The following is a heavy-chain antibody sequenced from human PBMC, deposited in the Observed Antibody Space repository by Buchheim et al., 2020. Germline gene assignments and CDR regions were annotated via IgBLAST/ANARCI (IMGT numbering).Heavy chain of an antibody. Sequence: QVQLQQWGAGLLKPSETLSLTCAVYGGSFSGYYWSWIRQPPGKGLEWIGEINHSGSTNYNPSLKSRVTISVDTSQNQFSLKLSSVTAADTAVYYCARGSGIAVAGTFDYWGQGTL. CDR2: INHSGST. D-gene: IGHD6-19*01. V-gene: IGHV4-34*01. CDR3: ARGSGIAVAGTFDY. J-gene: IGHJ4*02. CDR1: GGSFSGYY.